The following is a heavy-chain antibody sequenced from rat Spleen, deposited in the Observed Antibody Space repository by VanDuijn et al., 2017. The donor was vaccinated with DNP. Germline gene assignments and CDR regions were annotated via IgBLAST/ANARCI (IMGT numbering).Heavy chain of an antibody. Sequence: EVQLVESGGGLVQPGRSLKLSCAASGFTFSDYNVAWVRQAPKKGLEWVATIVYDGNPTYYRDSVMGRFTISRDNAKTTLFLQMDSLRSEDTATYYCVTRNFDYNYFEYWGQGVIVTVSS. CDR3: VTRNFDYNYFEY. CDR1: GFTFSDYN. J-gene: IGHJ2*01. CDR2: IVYDGNPT. V-gene: IGHV5S10*01. D-gene: IGHD1-2*01.